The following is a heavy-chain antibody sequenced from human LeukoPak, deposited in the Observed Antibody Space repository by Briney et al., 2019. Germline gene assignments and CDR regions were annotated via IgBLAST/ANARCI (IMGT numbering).Heavy chain of an antibody. V-gene: IGHV3-53*01. CDR3: ARGPTVTSLDY. Sequence: PGGSLRLSCAASGFSVSSSYMSWVRQAPGQGLERVSLIYSGGSTFYADSVKGRFTISRDKSKNTLYLQMNTLRAEDTAVYYCARGPTVTSLDYWGQGTLVTVSS. J-gene: IGHJ4*02. CDR2: IYSGGST. CDR1: GFSVSSSY. D-gene: IGHD4-17*01.